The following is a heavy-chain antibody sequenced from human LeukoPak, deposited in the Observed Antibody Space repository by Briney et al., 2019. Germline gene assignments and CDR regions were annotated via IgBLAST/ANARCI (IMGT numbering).Heavy chain of an antibody. Sequence: GGSLRLSCAASGFTFSSYWMSWVRQAPGKGLEWVANIKQDGSEKYYVDSVKGRFTISRDNAKNSLYLQMNSLRAEDTAVYYCAREVGANTPFFYYYYYMDVWGQGTLVTVSS. CDR2: IKQDGSEK. CDR3: AREVGANTPFFYYYYYMDV. CDR1: GFTFSSYW. V-gene: IGHV3-7*01. D-gene: IGHD3-16*01. J-gene: IGHJ6*03.